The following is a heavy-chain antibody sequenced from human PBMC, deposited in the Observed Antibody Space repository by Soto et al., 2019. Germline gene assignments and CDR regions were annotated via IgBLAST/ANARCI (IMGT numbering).Heavy chain of an antibody. CDR2: IYHSGST. CDR3: ARGTVVVVAAKFWFDP. V-gene: IGHV4-4*02. CDR1: GGSISSSNW. Sequence: PSETLSLTCAVSGGSISSSNWWSWVRQPPGKGLEWIGEIYHSGSTNYNPSLKSRVTISVDKSKNQFSLKLSSVTAADTAVYYCARGTVVVVAAKFWFDPWGQGTLVTVSS. J-gene: IGHJ5*02. D-gene: IGHD2-15*01.